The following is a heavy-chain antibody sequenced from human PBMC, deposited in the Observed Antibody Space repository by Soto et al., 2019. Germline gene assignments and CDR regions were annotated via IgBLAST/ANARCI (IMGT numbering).Heavy chain of an antibody. CDR1: GYTFSSYG. J-gene: IGHJ5*02. V-gene: IGHV1-18*01. CDR2: ISAYNGDT. D-gene: IGHD1-26*01. CDR3: AISSGTSYIWFDP. Sequence: QVQLVQSGAEVKKPGASVKVSCTAYGYTFSSYGISWVRQAPGQGLEWLGWISAYNGDTNYAQNLQGRVFMTTDTYTSTAYLELRSLRFDDTAVYYCAISSGTSYIWFDPWGQGTLVTVSS.